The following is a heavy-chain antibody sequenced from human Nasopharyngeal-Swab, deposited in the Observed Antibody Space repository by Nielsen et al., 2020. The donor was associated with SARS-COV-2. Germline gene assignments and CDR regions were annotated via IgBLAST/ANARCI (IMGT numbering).Heavy chain of an antibody. Sequence: GGSLRLSCAASGFTFSSYGMHWVRQAPGKGLEWVAVISYDGSNKYYADSVKGRFTISRDNSKNTLYLQMNSLRAEDTAVYYCARGRLPDYGDPPYYFDYWGQGTLVTVSS. J-gene: IGHJ4*02. CDR1: GFTFSSYG. CDR2: ISYDGSNK. D-gene: IGHD4-17*01. V-gene: IGHV3-30*03. CDR3: ARGRLPDYGDPPYYFDY.